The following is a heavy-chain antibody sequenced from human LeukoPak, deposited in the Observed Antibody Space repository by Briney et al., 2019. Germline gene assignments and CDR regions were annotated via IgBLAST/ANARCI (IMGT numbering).Heavy chain of an antibody. Sequence: AASVKVSCKASGGTFSSYAISWVRQAPGQGLESMGGIIPIFGTANYAQKFQGRVTITTDESTSTAYMELSSLRSEDTAVYYCARDDVAVAGTDYWGQGTLVTVSS. CDR3: ARDDVAVAGTDY. CDR1: GGTFSSYA. V-gene: IGHV1-69*05. D-gene: IGHD6-19*01. J-gene: IGHJ4*02. CDR2: IIPIFGTA.